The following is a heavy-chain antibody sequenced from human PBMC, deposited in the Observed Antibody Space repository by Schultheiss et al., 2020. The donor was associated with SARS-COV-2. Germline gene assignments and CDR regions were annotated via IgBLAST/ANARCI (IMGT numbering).Heavy chain of an antibody. CDR2: IYTSGST. CDR1: CGSISSSSYY. CDR3: ARTEIYDYVWGSYRGNDAFDI. V-gene: IGHV4-61*02. Sequence: SETLSLTCTVSCGSISSSSYYWGWIRQPAGKGLEWIGRIYTSGSTNYNPSLKSRVTISVDTSKNQFSLKLSSVTAADTAVYYCARTEIYDYVWGSYRGNDAFDIWGQGTMVTVSS. J-gene: IGHJ3*02. D-gene: IGHD3-16*02.